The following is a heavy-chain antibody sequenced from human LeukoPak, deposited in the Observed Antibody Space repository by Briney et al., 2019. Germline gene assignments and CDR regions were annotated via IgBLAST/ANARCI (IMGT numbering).Heavy chain of an antibody. Sequence: GGSLRLSCEASGFTFSNYAMSWVRQAPGKGLEWVSLIGGSDGRTRYADSVKGRFTISRDNSKNTLYLEMNSLGAEDTAVYYCAKDSSSYDWGYMDVWGKGTTVTISS. J-gene: IGHJ6*03. CDR2: IGGSDGRT. V-gene: IGHV3-23*01. CDR3: AKDSSSYDWGYMDV. CDR1: GFTFSNYA. D-gene: IGHD3-22*01.